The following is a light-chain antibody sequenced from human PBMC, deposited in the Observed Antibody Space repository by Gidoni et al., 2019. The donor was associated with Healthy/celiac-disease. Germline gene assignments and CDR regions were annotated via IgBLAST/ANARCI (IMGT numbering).Light chain of an antibody. Sequence: QSALTPPRSVSGSPGQSVTISCTSTRSDVGGYNYVSWYQQHPGKAPKLMIYDVSKRPSGVPDRFSGSKSGNTASLTISGLQAEDEADYYCCSYAGSLYVFGTGTKVTVL. J-gene: IGLJ1*01. CDR1: RSDVGGYNY. CDR3: CSYAGSLYV. CDR2: DVS. V-gene: IGLV2-11*01.